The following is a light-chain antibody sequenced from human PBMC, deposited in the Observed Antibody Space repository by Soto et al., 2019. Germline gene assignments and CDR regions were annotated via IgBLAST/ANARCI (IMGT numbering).Light chain of an antibody. CDR2: EVS. CDR3: SSYVGRNNRV. Sequence: QSALTQPPSASGSPGQSVTISCTGTSSDVGGYDYVSWYQQHPGKAPKLMIYEVSKRPSGVPDRFSGSKSGNTASLTVSGLQAEDEAEYYCSSYVGRNNRVFWTGTKLTVL. CDR1: SSDVGGYDY. V-gene: IGLV2-8*01. J-gene: IGLJ1*01.